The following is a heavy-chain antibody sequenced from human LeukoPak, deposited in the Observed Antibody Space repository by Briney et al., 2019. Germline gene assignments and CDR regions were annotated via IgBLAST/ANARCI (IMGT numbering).Heavy chain of an antibody. D-gene: IGHD2-2*01. CDR2: ISSSGSTI. V-gene: IGHV3-11*01. Sequence: GGSLRLSCAASGLTFSDYYMSWIRQAPGKGLEWVSYISSSGSTIDYADSVKGRFTISRDNAKNSLYLQMYSLRAEDTAVYYRARSIPAGNRRWGQGTLVTVSS. CDR1: GLTFSDYY. CDR3: ARSIPAGNRR. J-gene: IGHJ4*02.